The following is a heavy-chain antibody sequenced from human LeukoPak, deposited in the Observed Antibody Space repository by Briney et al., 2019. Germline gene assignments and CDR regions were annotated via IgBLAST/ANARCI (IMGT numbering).Heavy chain of an antibody. CDR3: AREDRDFGSGYNAEYFDY. Sequence: GGSLRLSCAASGFTFSSYSMNWVRQAPGKGLEWVSSISSSSSYIYYADSVKGRFTISRDNAKNSLYLQMNSLRAEDTAMYNCAREDRDFGSGYNAEYFDYWGQGTLVTVSS. V-gene: IGHV3-21*01. CDR2: ISSSSSYI. CDR1: GFTFSSYS. D-gene: IGHD3-3*01. J-gene: IGHJ4*02.